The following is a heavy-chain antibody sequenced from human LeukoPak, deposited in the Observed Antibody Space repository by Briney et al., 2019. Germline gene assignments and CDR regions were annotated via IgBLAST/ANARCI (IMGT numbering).Heavy chain of an antibody. J-gene: IGHJ4*02. CDR3: ARGKYYYDSSGYLAY. V-gene: IGHV1-69*05. CDR2: ITPSFAAP. Sequence: GASVKVSCKASGGTFSSLVFSWVRQAPGQGLEYMGGITPSFAAPNYAQKFQGRVTIGTDESTSTAYMELSSLRLEDTAVYYCARGKYYYDSSGYLAYWGQGTLVTVSS. D-gene: IGHD3-22*01. CDR1: GGTFSSLV.